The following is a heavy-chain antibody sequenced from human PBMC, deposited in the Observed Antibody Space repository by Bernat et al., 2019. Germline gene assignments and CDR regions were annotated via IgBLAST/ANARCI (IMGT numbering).Heavy chain of an antibody. CDR2: ISYDGSNK. V-gene: IGHV3-30*18. D-gene: IGHD6-19*01. Sequence: QVQLVESGGGVVQPGRSLRLSCAASGFTFSSYGIHWVRQAPGKGLEWVAVISYDGSNKYYADSVKGRFTISRDNSKNTLYLQMNSLRAEDTAVYYCVKDHHPSGWYFDYWGQGTLVTVSS. CDR3: VKDHHPSGWYFDY. CDR1: GFTFSSYG. J-gene: IGHJ4*02.